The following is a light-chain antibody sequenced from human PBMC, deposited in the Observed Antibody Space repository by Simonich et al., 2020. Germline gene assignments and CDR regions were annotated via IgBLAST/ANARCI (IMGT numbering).Light chain of an antibody. V-gene: IGLV2-14*03. CDR2: DVS. J-gene: IGLJ2*01. Sequence: QSALTPPASVSGSPGQSITISCTGTRGDVGGYNYVPGYQQHPGKAPKLMIYDVSNWPSGVSNRFSGSKSGNTASLTISGLQAEDEADYYCSSYTSSSTVVFGGGTKLTVL. CDR1: RGDVGGYNY. CDR3: SSYTSSSTVV.